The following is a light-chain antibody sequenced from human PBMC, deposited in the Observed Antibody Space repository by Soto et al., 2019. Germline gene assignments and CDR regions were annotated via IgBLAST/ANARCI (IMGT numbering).Light chain of an antibody. V-gene: IGKV3-20*01. J-gene: IGKJ1*01. CDR1: QSVSSSY. Sequence: ELVLTQSTGTLSLSPGERATLSCRASQSVSSSYLAWYQQKPGQAPSLLIYGASSRATGIPDRFSGSGSGTDFTLTISRLEPEDFALYYCQQYGSSRTFGQGTKVEIK. CDR2: GAS. CDR3: QQYGSSRT.